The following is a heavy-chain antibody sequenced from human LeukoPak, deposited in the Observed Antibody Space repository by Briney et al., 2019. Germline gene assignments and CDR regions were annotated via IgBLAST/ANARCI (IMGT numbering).Heavy chain of an antibody. Sequence: GGSLRLSCAASGFTFDDYAMHWVRQAPGKGLEWVSGISWNSGSIGYADSVKGRFTISRDNAKNSLYLQMNSLRAEDTALYYCAKGACSSTSCYTDNWFDPWGQGTPVTVSS. J-gene: IGHJ5*02. CDR3: AKGACSSTSCYTDNWFDP. D-gene: IGHD2-2*02. CDR2: ISWNSGSI. V-gene: IGHV3-9*01. CDR1: GFTFDDYA.